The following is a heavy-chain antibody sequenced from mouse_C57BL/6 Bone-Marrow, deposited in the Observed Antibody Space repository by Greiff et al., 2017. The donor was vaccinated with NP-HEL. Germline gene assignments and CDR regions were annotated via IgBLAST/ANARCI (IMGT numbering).Heavy chain of an antibody. V-gene: IGHV5-4*01. Sequence: EVQGVESGGGLVKPGGSLKLSCAASGFTFSSYAMSWVRQTPEKRLAWVATISDGGSYTYYPDNVKGRFTISRDNAKNNLSLQLSHLKSEDTAMYYCARVRWLLRAMDYWGQGTSVTVSS. D-gene: IGHD2-3*01. CDR2: ISDGGSYT. CDR1: GFTFSSYA. CDR3: ARVRWLLRAMDY. J-gene: IGHJ4*01.